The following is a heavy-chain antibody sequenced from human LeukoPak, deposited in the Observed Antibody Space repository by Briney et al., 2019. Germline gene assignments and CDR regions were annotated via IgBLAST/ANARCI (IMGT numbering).Heavy chain of an antibody. CDR1: GGSFTSYY. Sequence: SETLSLTCTVSGGSFTSYYWSWIRQPPGKGLEWIGYIYYSGSTNYNPSLKSRVTISVDTSTNQFSLKLSSVTAADTAVYYCARVPYYDSSGYSTFDFDYWGQGTLVTVSS. V-gene: IGHV4-59*01. CDR2: IYYSGST. J-gene: IGHJ4*02. CDR3: ARVPYYDSSGYSTFDFDY. D-gene: IGHD3-22*01.